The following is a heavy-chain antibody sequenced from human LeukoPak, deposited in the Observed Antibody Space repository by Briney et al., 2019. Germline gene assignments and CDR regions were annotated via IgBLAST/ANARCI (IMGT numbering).Heavy chain of an antibody. V-gene: IGHV3-73*01. CDR2: IRNKINNYAT. CDR3: TRLDYESSGYVIPVPY. J-gene: IGHJ4*02. CDR1: GFTFSGSD. Sequence: GGSLRLSCAASGFTFSGSDIHWVRQASGKGLEWVARIRNKINNYATVFAASVRGRFTISRDGSKNMAYLQMDSLKTEDTAVYYCTRLDYESSGYVIPVPYWGQGTLVTVSS. D-gene: IGHD3-22*01.